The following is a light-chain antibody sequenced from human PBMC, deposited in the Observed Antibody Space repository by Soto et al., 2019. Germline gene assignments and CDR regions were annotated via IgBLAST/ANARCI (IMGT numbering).Light chain of an antibody. Sequence: EIVLTQSPATLSLSPGERATLSCRASQSVSSYLAWYQQKPGQAPRVLIYDASNRATGIPARFSGSGSGTDLTLTISSLEPEDFAVYYCQQRSNWPPRFTFGPGTKVDIK. J-gene: IGKJ3*01. CDR2: DAS. CDR3: QQRSNWPPRFT. V-gene: IGKV3-11*01. CDR1: QSVSSY.